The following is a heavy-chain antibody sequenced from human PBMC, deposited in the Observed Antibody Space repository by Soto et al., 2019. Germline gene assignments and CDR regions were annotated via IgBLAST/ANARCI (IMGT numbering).Heavy chain of an antibody. CDR1: GFTFSNYW. J-gene: IGHJ4*02. V-gene: IGHV3-74*01. Sequence: VQLVDSGGGLVQPGGSLRLSCAGSGFTFSNYWMHWVRQAPGKGLEWVSRIDHDGPTDYADSVRGRFTISRDNAENTLYLQMNSLRSEDTAVYYCVRDSHGDYWGQGTLVTVSS. CDR3: VRDSHGDY. CDR2: IDHDGPT.